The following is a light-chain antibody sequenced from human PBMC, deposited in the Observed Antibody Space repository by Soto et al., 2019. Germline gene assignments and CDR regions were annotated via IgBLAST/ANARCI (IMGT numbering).Light chain of an antibody. CDR2: AAS. V-gene: IGKV1-39*01. CDR3: QQSFSTPMYT. CDR1: QSISSY. Sequence: DIQMTQSPSSLSASVGDRVTITCRASQSISSYLNWYQQKPGKTTKLLIYAASSLQSGVPSRFSGSRSGTDFTLTIISLHPADFATYYCQQSFSTPMYTFGQGTKLEIK. J-gene: IGKJ2*01.